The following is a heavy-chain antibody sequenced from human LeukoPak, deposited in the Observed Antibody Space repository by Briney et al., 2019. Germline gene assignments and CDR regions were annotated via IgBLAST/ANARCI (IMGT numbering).Heavy chain of an antibody. CDR3: ASGYSPYYDILTGYYPR. Sequence: GGSLRLSYVASGFTFGKYWMSWVRQAPGKGLEWVAVISYDGSNKYYADSVKGRFTISRDNSKNTLYLQMNSLRAEDTAVYYCASGYSPYYDILTGYYPRWGQGTLVTVSS. J-gene: IGHJ4*02. D-gene: IGHD3-9*01. CDR2: ISYDGSNK. V-gene: IGHV3-30-3*01. CDR1: GFTFGKYW.